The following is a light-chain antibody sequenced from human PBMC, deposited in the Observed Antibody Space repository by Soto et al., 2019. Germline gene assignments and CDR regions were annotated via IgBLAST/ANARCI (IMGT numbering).Light chain of an antibody. J-gene: IGKJ3*01. CDR3: LQHNSYPFT. CDR1: QDIRNA. CDR2: GAS. V-gene: IGKV1-17*01. Sequence: DIQMTQSPSSLSASVGDRVTSTCRASQDIRNALGWYQQKPGKAPKRLIYGASSLQSGVPSRFSGSRSGTEFTLTISSLQPEDFATYYCLQHNSYPFTFGPGTKVDIK.